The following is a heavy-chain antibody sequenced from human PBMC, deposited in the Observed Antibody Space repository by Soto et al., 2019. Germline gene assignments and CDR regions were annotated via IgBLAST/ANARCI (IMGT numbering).Heavy chain of an antibody. Sequence: PGGSLRLSCAASGFTVSSSYMSWVRQAPGKGLEWVSIIYSGGITYYADSVKGRFTISRDNSKNTLYLQMNSLRAEDTAVYYCARDGYSSKWYVSWGQGTLVTVSS. CDR2: IYSGGIT. CDR1: GFTVSSSY. CDR3: ARDGYSSKWYVS. J-gene: IGHJ5*01. V-gene: IGHV3-53*01. D-gene: IGHD6-13*01.